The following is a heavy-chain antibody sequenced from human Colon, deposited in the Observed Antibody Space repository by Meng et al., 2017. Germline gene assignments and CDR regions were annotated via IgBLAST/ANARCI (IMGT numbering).Heavy chain of an antibody. V-gene: IGHV3-11*01. CDR3: ATTGSRSSGS. D-gene: IGHD3-22*01. J-gene: IGHJ4*02. CDR1: GFIFSDYY. Sequence: QVQRGGSGGGVVQPGRSLCLPCEASGFIFSDYYMAWIRQTPGKGLEWVSYISTTGSIAYYADSVKGRFTISRDNAKNSVYLQMNSLRAEDTAVYYCATTGSRSSGSWGQGTLVTVSS. CDR2: ISTTGSIA.